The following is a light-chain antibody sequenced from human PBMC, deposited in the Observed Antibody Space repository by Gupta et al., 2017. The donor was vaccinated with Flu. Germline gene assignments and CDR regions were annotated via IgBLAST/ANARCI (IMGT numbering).Light chain of an antibody. CDR2: DVS. Sequence: QSALTQPRSVSGSPGQSVTISCTGTSSDVGGYNYVSWSQQHPGKAPKLMIYDVSKRPSGVPDRFSGSKSGSTASLTSTGLQAEDEADYYCCSYAGSYTFEVFGGGTKLTVL. CDR3: CSYAGSYTFEV. CDR1: SSDVGGYNY. V-gene: IGLV2-11*01. J-gene: IGLJ3*02.